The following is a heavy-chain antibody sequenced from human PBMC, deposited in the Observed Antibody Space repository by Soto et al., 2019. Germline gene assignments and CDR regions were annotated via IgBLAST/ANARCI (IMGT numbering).Heavy chain of an antibody. CDR2: IWYDGSNK. CDR1: GFTFSSYG. J-gene: IGHJ4*02. Sequence: QVQLVESGGGVVQPGRSLRLSCAASGFTFSSYGMHWVRQAPGKGLEWVAVIWYDGSNKYYADSVKGRFTISRDNSKNTLYLQMNSLRAEDTAVYYCARDNAWSEQQLGTLNYWGQGTLVTVSS. D-gene: IGHD6-13*01. V-gene: IGHV3-33*01. CDR3: ARDNAWSEQQLGTLNY.